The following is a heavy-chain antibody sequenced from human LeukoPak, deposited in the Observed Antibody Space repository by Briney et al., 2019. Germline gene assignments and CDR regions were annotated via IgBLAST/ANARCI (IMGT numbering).Heavy chain of an antibody. D-gene: IGHD2-8*02. Sequence: SETLSLTCTVPGGSISSSSYYWGWIRQPPGKGLEWIGSIYYSGSTYYNPSLKSRVTISVDTSKNQFSLKLSSVTAADTAVYYCARTPLVDYWGQGTLVTVSS. J-gene: IGHJ4*02. V-gene: IGHV4-39*01. CDR1: GGSISSSSYY. CDR2: IYYSGST. CDR3: ARTPLVDY.